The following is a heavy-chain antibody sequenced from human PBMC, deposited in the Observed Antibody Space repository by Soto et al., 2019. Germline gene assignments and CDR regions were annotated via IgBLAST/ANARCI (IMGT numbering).Heavy chain of an antibody. CDR2: FDPEDGET. J-gene: IGHJ5*02. Sequence: ASVKVSCKVSGYTLTELSMHWVRQAPGKGLEWMGGFDPEDGETIYAQKFQGRVTMTEDTSTDTAYMELSSLRSEDTAVYYCATLSNDFWSGPNNWFDPWGQGNLVTVSS. D-gene: IGHD3-3*01. CDR3: ATLSNDFWSGPNNWFDP. V-gene: IGHV1-24*01. CDR1: GYTLTELS.